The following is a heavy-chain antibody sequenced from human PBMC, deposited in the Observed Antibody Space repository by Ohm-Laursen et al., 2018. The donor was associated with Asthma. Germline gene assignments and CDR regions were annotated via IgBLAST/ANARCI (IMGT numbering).Heavy chain of an antibody. Sequence: SLRLSCTASGFTFSIYNTNWVRQAPGKGLEWVSFISSDSSAIYFADSVKGRVTISRDNAKNSLYLQMSSLRAEDTAIYYCARSFGGLDVWGHGTTVTVSS. D-gene: IGHD3-16*01. V-gene: IGHV3-48*01. J-gene: IGHJ6*02. CDR1: GFTFSIYN. CDR2: ISSDSSAI. CDR3: ARSFGGLDV.